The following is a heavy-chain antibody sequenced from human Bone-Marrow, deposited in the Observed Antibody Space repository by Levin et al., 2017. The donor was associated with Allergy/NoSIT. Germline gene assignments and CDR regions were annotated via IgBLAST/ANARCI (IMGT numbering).Heavy chain of an antibody. D-gene: IGHD3-9*01. CDR3: ARDANYDIMTGCGDALDF. V-gene: IGHV3-21*01. Sequence: PGGSLRLSCAASGFTFNSYTMNWVRQAPGKGLEWVSCISSSGSYISYADSVKGRFTISRDNAKNSLFLQMDSLRAEDTAVYYCARDANYDIMTGCGDALDFWGQGTMVTVSS. CDR1: GFTFNSYT. J-gene: IGHJ3*01. CDR2: ISSSGSYI.